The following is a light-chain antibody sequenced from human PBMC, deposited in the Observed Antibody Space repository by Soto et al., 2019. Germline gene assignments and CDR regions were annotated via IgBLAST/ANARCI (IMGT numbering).Light chain of an antibody. J-gene: IGKJ1*01. CDR1: QSISSY. CDR2: EAS. CDR3: QFYNSYSWT. V-gene: IGKV1-5*01. Sequence: DIQMTQSPSTLSASVGDRVTITCGATQSISSYLNWYQQKPGKAPRVLIHEASALESGVPSRFSGSGSGTEFTLSISSLQRDDFATYYCQFYNSYSWTFGQGTKV.